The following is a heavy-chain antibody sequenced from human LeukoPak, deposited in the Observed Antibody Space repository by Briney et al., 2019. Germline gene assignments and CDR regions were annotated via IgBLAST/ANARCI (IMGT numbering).Heavy chain of an antibody. CDR1: GFTFSSYG. D-gene: IGHD3-3*01. Sequence: GGSLRLSCAASGFTFSSYGMSWVRQAPGKGLDWVSAISGSGGSTYYADSVKGRFTISRDNSKNTLYLQMNSLRAEDTAVYYCARKPNYDFWSGLSYYMDVWGKGTTVTVSS. CDR2: ISGSGGST. J-gene: IGHJ6*03. V-gene: IGHV3-23*01. CDR3: ARKPNYDFWSGLSYYMDV.